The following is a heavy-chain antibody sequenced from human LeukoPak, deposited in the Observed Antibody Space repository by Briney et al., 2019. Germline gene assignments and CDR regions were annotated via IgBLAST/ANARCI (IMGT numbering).Heavy chain of an antibody. D-gene: IGHD3-3*01. CDR2: ISWNSGSI. Sequence: PGGSLRLSCAASGFTFDDYAMHWVRQAPGKGLEWVSGISWNSGSIGYADSVKGRFTISRDNAKNSLYLQMNSLRAEDTAVYYCAVDFWSGYYTGGYYFDYWGQGTLVTVSS. V-gene: IGHV3-9*01. J-gene: IGHJ4*02. CDR3: AVDFWSGYYTGGYYFDY. CDR1: GFTFDDYA.